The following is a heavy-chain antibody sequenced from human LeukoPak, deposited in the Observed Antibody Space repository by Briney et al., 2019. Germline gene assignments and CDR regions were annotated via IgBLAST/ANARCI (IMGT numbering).Heavy chain of an antibody. CDR3: ARHVENLEGSGSYGYSTS. Sequence: SETLSLTCAVSGFSISTTHYYWAWIRQPPGQTLEWIASIFYSGSTYYNLALRSRATISADTPRTESYLKLSSVAATTTTVYYSARHVENLEGSGSYGYSTSCGRATLVTASS. J-gene: IGHJ5*02. CDR2: IFYSGST. D-gene: IGHD1-26*01. V-gene: IGHV4-39*01. CDR1: GFSISTTHYY.